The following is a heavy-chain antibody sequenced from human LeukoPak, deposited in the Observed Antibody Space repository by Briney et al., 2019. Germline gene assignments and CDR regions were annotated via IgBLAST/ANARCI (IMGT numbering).Heavy chain of an antibody. CDR3: ARDPRYYVDYFDY. CDR2: INPNSGGT. D-gene: IGHD1-26*01. J-gene: IGHJ4*02. CDR1: GYTFTSYG. V-gene: IGHV1-2*02. Sequence: ASVKVSCKASGYTFTSYGISWVRQAPGQGLEWMGWINPNSGGTNYAQKFQGRVTMTRDTSISTAYMELSRLRSDDTAVYYCARDPRYYVDYFDYWGQGTLVTVSS.